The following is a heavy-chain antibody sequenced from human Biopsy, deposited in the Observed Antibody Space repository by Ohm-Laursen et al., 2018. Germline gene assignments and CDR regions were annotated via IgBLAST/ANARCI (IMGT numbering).Heavy chain of an antibody. Sequence: SQTLSLTCSVSGGSINSGGHFWGWVRQSPGKGLEWIGYIYDKGDTYYNPSLMSLVSISADTSKNQVSLRLNSVTAADTAVYYCTRVRTFGGVIGGYYFDSWGQGILVTVSS. D-gene: IGHD3-16*02. CDR3: TRVRTFGGVIGGYYFDS. CDR2: IYDKGDT. J-gene: IGHJ4*02. CDR1: GGSINSGGHF. V-gene: IGHV4-31*01.